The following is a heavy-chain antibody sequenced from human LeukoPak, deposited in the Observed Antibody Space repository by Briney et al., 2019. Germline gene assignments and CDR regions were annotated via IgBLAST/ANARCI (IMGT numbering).Heavy chain of an antibody. D-gene: IGHD1-26*01. CDR2: IYYSGST. CDR3: ASGSYPGFAFDI. CDR1: GGSISSGGYY. J-gene: IGHJ3*02. Sequence: SETLSLTCTVSGGSISSGGYYWSWIRQHPGKGLEWIGYIYYSGSTYYNPSLKSRVTISVDTSKNQFSLKLSSVTAADTAVYYCASGSYPGFAFDIWGQGTMVTVSS. V-gene: IGHV4-31*03.